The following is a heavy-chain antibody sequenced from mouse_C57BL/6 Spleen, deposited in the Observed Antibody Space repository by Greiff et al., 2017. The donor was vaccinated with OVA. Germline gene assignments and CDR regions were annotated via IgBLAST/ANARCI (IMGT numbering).Heavy chain of an antibody. Sequence: QVQLQQPGAELVRPGTSVKLSCKASGYTFTSYWMHWVKQRPGQGLEWIGVIDPSDSYTNYHQKFKGKATLTVDTSSSTAYRQLSSLTSEDSAVYYCSRRYPYYAMDYWGQGTSVTVSS. V-gene: IGHV1-59*01. CDR2: IDPSDSYT. CDR1: GYTFTSYW. J-gene: IGHJ4*01. D-gene: IGHD1-1*01. CDR3: SRRYPYYAMDY.